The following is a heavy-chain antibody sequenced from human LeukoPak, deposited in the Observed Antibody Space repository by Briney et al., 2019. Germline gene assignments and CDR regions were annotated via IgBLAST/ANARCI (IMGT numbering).Heavy chain of an antibody. D-gene: IGHD3-10*01. CDR3: ARERITMVRGVISSSGY. V-gene: IGHV1-2*06. CDR2: INPNSGGT. J-gene: IGHJ4*02. CDR1: GYTFTGYY. Sequence: ASVKVSCKASGYTFTGYYIHWVRQAPGQGLEWMGRINPNSGGTNCAQKFQGRVTMTRDTSISTAYMELSRLRSDDTAVYYCARERITMVRGVISSSGYWGQGTLVTVSS.